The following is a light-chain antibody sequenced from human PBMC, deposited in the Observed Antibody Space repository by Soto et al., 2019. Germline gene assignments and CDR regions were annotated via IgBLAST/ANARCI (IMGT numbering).Light chain of an antibody. J-gene: IGKJ5*01. Sequence: EIVLTQSPATLSLSPGERATLSFRASQSVSSYLAWYQQKPGQAPRLLIYDASNRSTGIPARFSGSGSGTDFTLTISSLDPEDFAVYYCQQRSNWPTFGQGTRLEIK. CDR1: QSVSSY. CDR2: DAS. V-gene: IGKV3-11*01. CDR3: QQRSNWPT.